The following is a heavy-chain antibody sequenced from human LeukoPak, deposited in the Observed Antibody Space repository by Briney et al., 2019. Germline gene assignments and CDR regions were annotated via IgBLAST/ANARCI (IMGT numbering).Heavy chain of an antibody. Sequence: SETLSLTCTVSGGSISSSSYYWGWIRQPPGKGLVWIGSIYYSGSTYYNPSLKSRVTISVDTSKNQFSLKLSSVTAADTAVYYCARPYGSGSYYSPFDYWGQGTLVTVSP. D-gene: IGHD3-10*01. V-gene: IGHV4-39*01. CDR1: GGSISSSSYY. CDR2: IYYSGST. CDR3: ARPYGSGSYYSPFDY. J-gene: IGHJ4*02.